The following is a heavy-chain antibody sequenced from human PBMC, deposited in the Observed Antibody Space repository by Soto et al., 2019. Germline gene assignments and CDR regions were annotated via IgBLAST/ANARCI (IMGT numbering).Heavy chain of an antibody. CDR1: GGTFSSYA. D-gene: IGHD1-26*01. Sequence: QVQLVQSGAEVKKPGSSVKVSCKSSGGTFSSYAISWVRQAPGQGLEWMGGIIPIFGTANYAQKFQGRVTITAEESTSTAYMELSSLRSEDTALYDCASGGSYATLDYWGQGTLVTVSS. CDR3: ASGGSYATLDY. V-gene: IGHV1-69*01. CDR2: IIPIFGTA. J-gene: IGHJ4*02.